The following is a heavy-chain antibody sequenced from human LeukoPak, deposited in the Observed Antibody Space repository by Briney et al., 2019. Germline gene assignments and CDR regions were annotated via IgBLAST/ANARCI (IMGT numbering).Heavy chain of an antibody. CDR3: AKDEDSGYVNY. Sequence: GSLRLSCAASGFTFSNYAMSWVRQAPGKGLEWVSAISGSGGSTYYADSVKGRFTISRDNSKNTLYLQMNSLRAEDTAVYYCAKDEDSGYVNYWGQGALVTVSS. D-gene: IGHD5-12*01. V-gene: IGHV3-23*01. CDR1: GFTFSNYA. CDR2: ISGSGGST. J-gene: IGHJ4*02.